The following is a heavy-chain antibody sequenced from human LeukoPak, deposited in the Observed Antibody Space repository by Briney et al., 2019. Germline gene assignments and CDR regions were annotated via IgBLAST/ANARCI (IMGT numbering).Heavy chain of an antibody. CDR2: IYYSGST. CDR3: ARGAYDSSGSDAFDI. J-gene: IGHJ3*02. D-gene: IGHD3-22*01. CDR1: GGSISSSSYY. V-gene: IGHV4-39*07. Sequence: SETLSLTCTVSGGSISSSSYYWGWIRKPPGKGLEWIGSIYYSGSTYYNPSLKSRVTISVDTSKNQYSLKLSSVTAADTAVYYCARGAYDSSGSDAFDIWGQGTMVTVSS.